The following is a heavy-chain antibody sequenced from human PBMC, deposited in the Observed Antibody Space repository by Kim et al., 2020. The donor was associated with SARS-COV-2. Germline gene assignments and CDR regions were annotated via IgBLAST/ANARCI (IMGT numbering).Heavy chain of an antibody. J-gene: IGHJ4*02. V-gene: IGHV3-53*01. Sequence: SLKGRFTIPRDNSKNTLYLQMNSLRAEDTAVYYCARDRRAYYDSSGFDYWRQGTLVTVSS. D-gene: IGHD3-22*01. CDR3: ARDRRAYYDSSGFDY.